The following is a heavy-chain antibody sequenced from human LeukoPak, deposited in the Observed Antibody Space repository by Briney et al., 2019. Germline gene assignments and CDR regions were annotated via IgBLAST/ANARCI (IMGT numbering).Heavy chain of an antibody. D-gene: IGHD1-26*01. Sequence: SVKVSCKASGGTFSSYAISWVRQAPGQGLEWMGRIIPILGIANYAQKFQGRVTITADESTSTAYMELSSLRSEDTAVYYCARGKVGATTSPFDYWGQGTLVTVSS. V-gene: IGHV1-69*04. CDR2: IIPILGIA. J-gene: IGHJ4*02. CDR3: ARGKVGATTSPFDY. CDR1: GGTFSSYA.